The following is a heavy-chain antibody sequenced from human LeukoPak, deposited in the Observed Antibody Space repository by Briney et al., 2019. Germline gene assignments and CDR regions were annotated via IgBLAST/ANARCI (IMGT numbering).Heavy chain of an antibody. Sequence: SETLSLTCVVSGGSISPYYWSWIRQPPGKGLEWLGYIYHSGSTYYNPSLKSRVTISVDRSKNQFSLKLSSVTAADTAVYYCARDYCSSTSCYRWAFDIWGQGTMVTVSS. D-gene: IGHD2-2*01. J-gene: IGHJ3*02. CDR3: ARDYCSSTSCYRWAFDI. CDR2: IYHSGST. CDR1: GGSISPYY. V-gene: IGHV4-30-2*01.